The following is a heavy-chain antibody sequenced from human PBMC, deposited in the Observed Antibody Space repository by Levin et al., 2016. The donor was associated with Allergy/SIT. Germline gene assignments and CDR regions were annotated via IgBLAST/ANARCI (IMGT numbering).Heavy chain of an antibody. CDR1: GGSISGYY. D-gene: IGHD3-9*01. V-gene: IGHV4-59*01. Sequence: SETLSLTCTVSGGSISGYYWTWIRQPPGKTLEWIGYVRYSGNTNYNPSLRSRVTISEDPSKNQFSLKLSSVTAADTAVYYCARADSTVYYTTLTLQYWGQGALVIVSS. CDR3: ARADSTVYYTTLTLQY. J-gene: IGHJ4*02. CDR2: VRYSGNT.